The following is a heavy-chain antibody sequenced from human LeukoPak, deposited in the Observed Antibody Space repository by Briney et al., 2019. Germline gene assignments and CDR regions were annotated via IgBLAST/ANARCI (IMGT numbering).Heavy chain of an antibody. D-gene: IGHD1-14*01. Sequence: GESLKISCKGSGYSFTSYWIGWVRQMPGKGLEWMGIIYPGDSDTRYSPSFQGQVTISADKSISTAYLQWSSLKASDTAMYYCARHNPPNKPGPPYGMDVWGQGTTVTVSS. CDR1: GYSFTSYW. CDR3: ARHNPPNKPGPPYGMDV. J-gene: IGHJ6*02. CDR2: IYPGDSDT. V-gene: IGHV5-51*01.